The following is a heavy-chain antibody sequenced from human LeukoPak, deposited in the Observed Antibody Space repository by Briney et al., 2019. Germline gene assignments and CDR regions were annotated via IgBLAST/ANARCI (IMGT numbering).Heavy chain of an antibody. J-gene: IGHJ4*02. D-gene: IGHD3-9*01. CDR3: ARGYYDILTGLGY. CDR2: ISATGDNT. Sequence: PGGSLRLSCAASQFTFRNYAMNWVRQAPGRGLAWVSGISATGDNTYYADSVKGRFTISRDNSKSTLYLQMNSLRVEDTAIYYCARGYYDILTGLGYWSQGTLVTVSS. CDR1: QFTFRNYA. V-gene: IGHV3-23*01.